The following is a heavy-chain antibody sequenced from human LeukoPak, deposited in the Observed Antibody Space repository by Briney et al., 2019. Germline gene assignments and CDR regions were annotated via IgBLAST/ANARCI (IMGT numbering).Heavy chain of an antibody. D-gene: IGHD2-2*01. V-gene: IGHV3-30-3*01. CDR3: AKGEYCSSTSCPFAFDI. CDR1: GFTFSSYA. J-gene: IGHJ3*02. Sequence: PGGSLRLSCAASGFTFSSYAMHWVRQAPGKGLEWVAVISYDGSNKYYADSVKGRFTISRDNSKNTLYLQMNSLRAEDTAVYYCAKGEYCSSTSCPFAFDIWGQGTMVTVSS. CDR2: ISYDGSNK.